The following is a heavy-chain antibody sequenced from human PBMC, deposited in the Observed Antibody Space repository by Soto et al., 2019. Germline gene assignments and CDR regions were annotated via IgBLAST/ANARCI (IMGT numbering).Heavy chain of an antibody. CDR2: IYHSGST. CDR1: GGSISSSKW. J-gene: IGHJ6*02. CDR3: ASVRGGYYYAMDV. D-gene: IGHD3-10*02. V-gene: IGHV4-4*02. Sequence: SETLSLTCAVSGGSISSSKWWSWVRQPPGKGLEWIGEIYHSGSTNYNPSLKSRVTISVDKSKNQFSLKLSSVTAADTAVYYCASVRGGYYYAMDVWGQGTTVT.